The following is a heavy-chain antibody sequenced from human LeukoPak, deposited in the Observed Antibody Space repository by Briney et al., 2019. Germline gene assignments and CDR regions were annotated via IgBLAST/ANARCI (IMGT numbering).Heavy chain of an antibody. V-gene: IGHV3-21*01. D-gene: IGHD3-10*01. Sequence: EGSLRLSCSTSGFTFSRFSMRWVRHDPGRGLEWVASIYFSGNFIRYADSVKGRFTISRDNANNSVYLQMSSLTVDDTAVYYCAREFNVIGNFDYWSQGTLVTVSS. CDR2: IYFSGNFI. CDR1: GFTFSRFS. CDR3: AREFNVIGNFDY. J-gene: IGHJ4*02.